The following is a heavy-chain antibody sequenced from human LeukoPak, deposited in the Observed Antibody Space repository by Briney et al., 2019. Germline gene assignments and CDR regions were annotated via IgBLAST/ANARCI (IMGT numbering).Heavy chain of an antibody. V-gene: IGHV3-30-3*01. J-gene: IGHJ3*02. CDR3: AREFRRGYPTFDAFDI. CDR2: ISYDGSNN. D-gene: IGHD5-12*01. CDR1: AFVFSSFA. Sequence: SLRLSCAASAFVFSSFAMYWVRQAPGKGLEWVAVISYDGSNNYYADPVRGRFTISRDNSKNTVYLHMNSLRPEDTAVYYCAREFRRGYPTFDAFDIWGQGTMVTVSS.